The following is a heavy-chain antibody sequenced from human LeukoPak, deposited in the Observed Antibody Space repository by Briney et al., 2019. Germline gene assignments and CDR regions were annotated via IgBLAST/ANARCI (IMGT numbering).Heavy chain of an antibody. D-gene: IGHD3-10*01. CDR2: IIPIFGTA. V-gene: IGHV1-69*13. Sequence: SVKVSCKASGGTFSNYAINWVRQAPGQGLEWMGGIIPIFGTANYAQKFQGRVTITADESTSTAYMELSSLRSEDTAVYYCARGDYYGSGSYSFLGYFDYWGQGTLVTVSS. CDR3: ARGDYYGSGSYSFLGYFDY. CDR1: GGTFSNYA. J-gene: IGHJ4*02.